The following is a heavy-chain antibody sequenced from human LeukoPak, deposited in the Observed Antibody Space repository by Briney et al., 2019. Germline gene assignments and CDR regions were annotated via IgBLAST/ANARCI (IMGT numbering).Heavy chain of an antibody. CDR3: AKGGPYSSSWYFDY. J-gene: IGHJ4*02. CDR2: ISYDGSNK. D-gene: IGHD6-13*01. Sequence: GRSLRLSCAASGFTFSSYGMHWVRQAPGKGLEWVAVISYDGSNKYYADSVKGRFTISRDNSKNTLYLQMNSLRAEDTAVYYCAKGGPYSSSWYFDYWGQGTLVTVSS. V-gene: IGHV3-30*18. CDR1: GFTFSSYG.